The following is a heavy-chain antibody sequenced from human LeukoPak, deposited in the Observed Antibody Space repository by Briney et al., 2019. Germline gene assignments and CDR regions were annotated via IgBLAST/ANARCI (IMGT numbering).Heavy chain of an antibody. Sequence: GGSLRLSCAASGFTFSSYAMSWVRQAPGRGLEWVSAISGSGGSTYYADSVKGRFTISRDNSKNTLYLQMNSLRAEDTAVYYCASYSSSWYGGIWDYWGQGTLVTVSS. V-gene: IGHV3-23*01. CDR3: ASYSSSWYGGIWDY. CDR2: ISGSGGST. D-gene: IGHD6-13*01. J-gene: IGHJ4*02. CDR1: GFTFSSYA.